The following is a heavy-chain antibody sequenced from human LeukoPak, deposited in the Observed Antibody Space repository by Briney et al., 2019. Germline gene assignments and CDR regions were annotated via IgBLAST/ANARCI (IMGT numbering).Heavy chain of an antibody. D-gene: IGHD3-10*01. J-gene: IGHJ4*02. CDR2: IKQDGSEK. CDR1: GFTFSSYW. V-gene: IGHV3-7*01. CDR3: ARDSSPQGFFFFDY. Sequence: PGGSLRLSCAASGFTFSSYWMSWVRQAPGKGLEWVANIKQDGSEKYYVDSVKGRFTISRDNAKNSLYLQMNSLRAEDTAVYYCARDSSPQGFFFFDYWGQGTLVTVSS.